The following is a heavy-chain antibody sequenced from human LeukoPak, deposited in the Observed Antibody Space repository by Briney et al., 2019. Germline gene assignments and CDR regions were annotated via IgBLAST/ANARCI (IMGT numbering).Heavy chain of an antibody. CDR1: GGTFSSYA. CDR2: IIPIFGTA. V-gene: IGHV1-69*06. D-gene: IGHD3-10*01. CDR3: ARAQGGITMVRGFYYMDV. Sequence: GASVKVSCKASGGTFSSYAISWVRQAPGQGLEWMGGIIPIFGTANYAQKFQGRVTITADKSTSTAYMELSSLRSEHTAVYYCARAQGGITMVRGFYYMDVWGKGTTVTVSS. J-gene: IGHJ6*03.